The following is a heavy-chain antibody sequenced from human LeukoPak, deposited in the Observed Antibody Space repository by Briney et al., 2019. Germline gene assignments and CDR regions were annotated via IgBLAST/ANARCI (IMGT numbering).Heavy chain of an antibody. D-gene: IGHD3-22*01. V-gene: IGHV4-61*01. CDR2: IYYSEST. CDR3: AREDSSGYLGY. Sequence: SETLSLTCTVSGGSVSSNIYYWNWIRQPPGKGLEWIGYIYYSESTNYNPSLKSRVTISVDTSKNQFSLKLTSLTAADTAVYYCAREDSSGYLGYWGQGTLVTVSS. CDR1: GGSVSSNIYY. J-gene: IGHJ4*02.